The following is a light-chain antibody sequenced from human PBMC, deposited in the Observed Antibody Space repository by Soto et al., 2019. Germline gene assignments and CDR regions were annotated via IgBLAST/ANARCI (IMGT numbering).Light chain of an antibody. CDR2: GAA. Sequence: EIVLTQSPGTLSLSPGERATLSCRASQSVTSNYLAWYQHKPGQAPRCLIYGAARRSTGIPDRFSGSGSGTHLTLTIMRLEPEDFAVYFCQQHGTSLTFGQGTKLEIK. J-gene: IGKJ2*01. CDR3: QQHGTSLT. V-gene: IGKV3-20*01. CDR1: QSVTSNY.